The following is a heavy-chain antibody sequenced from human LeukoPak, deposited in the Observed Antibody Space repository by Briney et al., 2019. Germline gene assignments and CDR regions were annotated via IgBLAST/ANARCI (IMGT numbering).Heavy chain of an antibody. J-gene: IGHJ5*02. D-gene: IGHD2-2*02. CDR2: INSDGSNT. CDR3: ASFLGLIPS. V-gene: IGHV3-74*01. Sequence: GGSLRLSCAASGFTFRSYWMHWVRQAPGKGLVWVSHINSDGSNTDYADSVKGRFTISRDNAKNTLYLQMNSLRAEDTAVYYCASFLGLIPSWGQGTLVTVSS. CDR1: GFTFRSYW.